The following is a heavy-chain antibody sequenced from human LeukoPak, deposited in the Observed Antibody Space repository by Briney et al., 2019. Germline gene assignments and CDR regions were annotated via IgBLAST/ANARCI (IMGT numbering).Heavy chain of an antibody. D-gene: IGHD1-26*01. V-gene: IGHV5-51*01. CDR3: ARHGSYTRYWFDP. Sequence: GESLKFSCKGSGYSFPSYWIGWVRQMPGKGLEWMGIIYPGDSDTRYSPSFQGQVTISADKSISTAYLQWRSLKASDTAIYYCARHGSYTRYWFDPWGQGTLVTVSS. J-gene: IGHJ5*02. CDR2: IYPGDSDT. CDR1: GYSFPSYW.